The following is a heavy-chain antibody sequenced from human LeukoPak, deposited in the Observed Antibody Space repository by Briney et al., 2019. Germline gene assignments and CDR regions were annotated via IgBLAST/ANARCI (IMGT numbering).Heavy chain of an antibody. CDR2: MNPRSGNT. CDR3: ARGGTLVQGLTILYGMDV. CDR1: GDTFTSYD. V-gene: IGHV1-8*01. J-gene: IGHJ6*02. D-gene: IGHD3-10*01. Sequence: EASVKVSCKTSGDTFTSYDINWVRQATGQGLEWMGWMNPRSGNTIYTQKFQGRVAMTRDTSTSTAYMELSSLRSEDTAVYYCARGGTLVQGLTILYGMDVWGQGTTVTVSS.